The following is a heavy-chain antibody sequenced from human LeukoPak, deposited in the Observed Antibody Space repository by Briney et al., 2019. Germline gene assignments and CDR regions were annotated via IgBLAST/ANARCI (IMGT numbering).Heavy chain of an antibody. D-gene: IGHD6-13*01. J-gene: IGHJ4*02. CDR3: ARDRGIAAAGTPYYFDY. Sequence: GGSLRLSCAAAGVTFSSYWMSWVRQAPGKGLEWVANIKQDGSEKYYVDSVKGRSTISRDNAKNSLYLQMNSLRAEDTAVYYCARDRGIAAAGTPYYFDYWGQGTLVTVSS. CDR2: IKQDGSEK. V-gene: IGHV3-7*01. CDR1: GVTFSSYW.